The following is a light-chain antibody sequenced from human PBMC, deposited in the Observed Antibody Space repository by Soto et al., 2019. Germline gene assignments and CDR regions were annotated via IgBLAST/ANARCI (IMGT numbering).Light chain of an antibody. V-gene: IGKV3D-15*01. J-gene: IGKJ5*01. CDR1: QSVGSN. CDR2: GAS. CDR3: QQYKNRPPIT. Sequence: EIVMTQSPVTLSVSPGESATLSCRASQSVGSNLAWYQQRPGQAPRLLIYGASTRATGIPVRFSGSGSGTEFTLTIIGLQSEDFGVYLCQQYKNRPPITFGQGTRLEI.